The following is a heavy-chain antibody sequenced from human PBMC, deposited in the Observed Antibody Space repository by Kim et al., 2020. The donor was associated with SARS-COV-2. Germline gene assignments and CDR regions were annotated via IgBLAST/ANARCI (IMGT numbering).Heavy chain of an antibody. CDR3: AKAMKETCGYDDDYNYYYGLDV. D-gene: IGHD5-12*01. CDR2: ISWNSGSI. V-gene: IGHV3-9*01. J-gene: IGHJ6*02. CDR1: GFTFDDYV. Sequence: GGSLRLSCAASGFTFDDYVMHWVRQAPGKGLEWVSGISWNSGSIGYADSVKGRFTISRDNAKNSLYLQMNSLRAEDTALYYCAKAMKETCGYDDDYNYYYGLDVWRQRTTVTVSS.